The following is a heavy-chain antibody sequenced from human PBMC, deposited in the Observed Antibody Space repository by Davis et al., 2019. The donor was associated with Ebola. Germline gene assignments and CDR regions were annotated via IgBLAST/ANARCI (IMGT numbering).Heavy chain of an antibody. D-gene: IGHD2-15*01. V-gene: IGHV3-23*01. CDR2: ISGSGGST. CDR3: AREQFGGILYLGYGMDV. Sequence: PGGSLRLSCAASGFTFSSYAMSWVRQAPGKGLEWVSAISGSGGSTYYADSVKGRFTISRDNSKNTLYLQMNSLRAEDTAVYYCAREQFGGILYLGYGMDVWGKGTTVTVSS. CDR1: GFTFSSYA. J-gene: IGHJ6*04.